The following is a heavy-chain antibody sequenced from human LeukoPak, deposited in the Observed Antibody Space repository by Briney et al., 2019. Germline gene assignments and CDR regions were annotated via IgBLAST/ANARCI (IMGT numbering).Heavy chain of an antibody. J-gene: IGHJ3*02. V-gene: IGHV3-53*01. CDR3: ARDSGYSSGWGAFDI. CDR1: GFTVSSNY. D-gene: IGHD6-19*01. CDR2: IYSGGST. Sequence: AGGSLRLSCAASGFTVSSNYMSWVRQAPGKGLEWVSVIYSGGSTYYADSVKGRFTISRDNSKNTLYLQMNSLRAEDTAVYYCARDSGYSSGWGAFDIWGQGTMVTVSS.